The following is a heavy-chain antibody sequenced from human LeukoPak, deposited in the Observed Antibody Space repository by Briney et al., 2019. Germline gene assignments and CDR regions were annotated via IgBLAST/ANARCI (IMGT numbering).Heavy chain of an antibody. V-gene: IGHV3-64*01. Sequence: PGGSLRLSCAASGFTFSSYNMNWVRQAPGKGLEYVSAISNNGGSTYYANSVKGRFTISRDNSKNTLSLQMGSLRAEDKAVYYGARGDSGSHLDYWGQGSLVTVSS. CDR3: ARGDSGSHLDY. CDR1: GFTFSSYN. J-gene: IGHJ4*02. CDR2: ISNNGGST. D-gene: IGHD1-26*01.